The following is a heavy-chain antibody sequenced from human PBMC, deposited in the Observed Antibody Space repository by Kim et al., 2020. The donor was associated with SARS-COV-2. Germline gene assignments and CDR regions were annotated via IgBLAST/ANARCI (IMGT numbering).Heavy chain of an antibody. D-gene: IGHD5-12*01. J-gene: IGHJ4*02. V-gene: IGHV1-3*01. CDR2: NI. Sequence: NIKYSQKFQGRATLTWDQSASTAYMGLRALTSEDTAVYYCARDLLHSGYDYWGQGTLVTVSS. CDR3: ARDLLHSGYDY.